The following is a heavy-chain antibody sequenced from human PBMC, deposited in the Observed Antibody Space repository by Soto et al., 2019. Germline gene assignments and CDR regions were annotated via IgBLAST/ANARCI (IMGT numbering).Heavy chain of an antibody. J-gene: IGHJ4*02. D-gene: IGHD3-16*01. CDR3: ARRPIGGGAPYYCDY. Sequence: QVQLVQSGAEVKKPGASVKVSCKASGYTFTAYYMHWLRQAPGQGPEWVGWINPNSGGTNYAQKFQGRVTMTRDTSHQTADMEVGRLGFYDNGVYFRARRPIGGGAPYYCDYWGQGTQVSVSS. V-gene: IGHV1-2*02. CDR2: INPNSGGT. CDR1: GYTFTAYY.